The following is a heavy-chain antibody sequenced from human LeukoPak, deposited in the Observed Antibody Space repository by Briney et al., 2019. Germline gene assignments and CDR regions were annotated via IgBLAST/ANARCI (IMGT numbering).Heavy chain of an antibody. CDR1: VYTFTGHY. Sequence: ASVKVSCKASVYTFTGHYIHWVRQAPGQGLEWMGWINPNSGGTNYAQRFQGRVTITRDTSISTAYMELSRLRSDDTAVYYCARVHDVLTGYNNWGQGTLVTVSS. CDR2: INPNSGGT. V-gene: IGHV1-2*02. CDR3: ARVHDVLTGYNN. J-gene: IGHJ4*02. D-gene: IGHD3-9*01.